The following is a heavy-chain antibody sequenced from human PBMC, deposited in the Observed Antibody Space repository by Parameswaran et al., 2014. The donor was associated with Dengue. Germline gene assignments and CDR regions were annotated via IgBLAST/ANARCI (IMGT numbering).Heavy chain of an antibody. V-gene: IGHV5-51*01. CDR3: ARLLGYCSSTSCYDAFDI. CDR2: IYPGDSDT. Sequence: VRQMPGKGLEWMGIIYPGDSDTRYSPSFQGQVTISADKSISTAYLQWSSLKASDTAMYYCARLLGYCSSTSCYDAFDIWGQGTMVTVSS. J-gene: IGHJ3*02. D-gene: IGHD2-2*01.